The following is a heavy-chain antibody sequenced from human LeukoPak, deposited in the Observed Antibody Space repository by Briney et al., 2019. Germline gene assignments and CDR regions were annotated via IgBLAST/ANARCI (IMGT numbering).Heavy chain of an antibody. CDR2: IGGSGAST. Sequence: PGGSLRLSCAASGFTFSTYAMNWVRQAPGKGLDWVSAIGGSGASTYYAGSVKSRFTISRDNSQNTLYLQMNSLRAEDTAVYYCAKERYSGYSYGYDDYWGQGTLVTVSS. CDR1: GFTFSTYA. V-gene: IGHV3-23*01. J-gene: IGHJ4*02. D-gene: IGHD5-18*01. CDR3: AKERYSGYSYGYDDY.